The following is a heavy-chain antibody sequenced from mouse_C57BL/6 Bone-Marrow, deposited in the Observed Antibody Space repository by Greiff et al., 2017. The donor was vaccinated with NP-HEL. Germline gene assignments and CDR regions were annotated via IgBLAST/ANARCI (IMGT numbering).Heavy chain of an antibody. V-gene: IGHV1-50*01. Sequence: QVQLQQSGAELVKPGASVKLSCKASGYTFTSYWMQWVKQRPGQGLEWIGEIDPSDSYTNYNQKFKGKATLTVDTSSSTAYMQLSSLTSEDSSVYYCASPYYSNYVWFAYWGQGTLVTVSA. J-gene: IGHJ3*01. CDR3: ASPYYSNYVWFAY. CDR1: GYTFTSYW. D-gene: IGHD2-5*01. CDR2: IDPSDSYT.